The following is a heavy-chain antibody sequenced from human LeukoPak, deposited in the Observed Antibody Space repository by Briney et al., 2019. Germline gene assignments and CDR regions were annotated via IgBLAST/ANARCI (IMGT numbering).Heavy chain of an antibody. V-gene: IGHV4-39*01. Sequence: SETLSLTCTVSGGYWGWIRQPPGKGLEWIGSIYYSGTTYYNPSLKSRVTISVDTSKNQFSLKLSSVTAADTAVYYCARTDLDCRSTSCLGAFDIWGQGTMVTVSS. J-gene: IGHJ3*02. CDR3: ARTDLDCRSTSCLGAFDI. D-gene: IGHD2-2*01. CDR1: GGY. CDR2: IYYSGTT.